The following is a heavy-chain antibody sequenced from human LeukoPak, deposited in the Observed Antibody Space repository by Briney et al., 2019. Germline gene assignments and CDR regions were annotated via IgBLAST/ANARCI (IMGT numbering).Heavy chain of an antibody. J-gene: IGHJ4*02. V-gene: IGHV3-23*01. D-gene: IGHD2-2*01. CDR3: AKRDCSTTHCYGFDY. CDR1: GFTFSSCV. CDR2: ISASGNSP. Sequence: GGSLRLSCATSGFTFSSCVMAWVRQAPGKGLERVSSISASGNSPYYADSVKGRFTISRDNSMHPLSLQMNSLRADATAVYYCAKRDCSTTHCYGFDYWGQGTLVTVSS.